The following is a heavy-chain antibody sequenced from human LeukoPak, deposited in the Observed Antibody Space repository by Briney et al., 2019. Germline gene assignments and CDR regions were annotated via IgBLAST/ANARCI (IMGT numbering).Heavy chain of an antibody. V-gene: IGHV3-7*01. CDR3: ARGGYSSSWRLNWFDP. CDR1: GFTVSPHW. D-gene: IGHD6-13*01. Sequence: GGSLRLSCAASGFTVSPHWMSWVRQAPGKGLEWVANIKQDGSEKYYVDSVKGRFTISRDNAKNSLDLQMNSLRAEDTAVYYCARGGYSSSWRLNWFDPWGQGTLVTVSS. J-gene: IGHJ5*02. CDR2: IKQDGSEK.